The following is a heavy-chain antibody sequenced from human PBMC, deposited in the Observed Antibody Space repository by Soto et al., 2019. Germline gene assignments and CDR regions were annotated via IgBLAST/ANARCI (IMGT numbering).Heavy chain of an antibody. J-gene: IGHJ6*02. CDR3: ARDTGYTIFGVGPYYYYGMDV. V-gene: IGHV4-61*01. CDR1: GGSVSSGSYY. Sequence: SETLSLTCTVSGGSVSSGSYYWIWIRQPPGKGLEWIGYIYYSGSTNYNPSLKSRVTISVDTSKNQFSLKLSSVTAADTAVYYCARDTGYTIFGVGPYYYYGMDVWGQGTTVTVSS. CDR2: IYYSGST. D-gene: IGHD3-3*01.